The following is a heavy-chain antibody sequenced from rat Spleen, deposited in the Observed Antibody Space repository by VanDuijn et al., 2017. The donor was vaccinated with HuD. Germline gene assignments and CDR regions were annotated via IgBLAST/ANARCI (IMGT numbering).Heavy chain of an antibody. CDR1: GFTFSDYY. J-gene: IGHJ2*01. V-gene: IGHV5-25*01. CDR3: ARRHYGYTDYFDY. CDR2: IRDDGGNT. Sequence: EVQLVESGGGLVQPGRSLKLSCAASGFTFSDYYMAWVRQAPAQGLEWVASIRDDGGNTYYRDSVKGRFTISRDNAKSTLSLQMDSLRSEDTATYYCARRHYGYTDYFDYWGQGVMVTVSS. D-gene: IGHD1-6*01.